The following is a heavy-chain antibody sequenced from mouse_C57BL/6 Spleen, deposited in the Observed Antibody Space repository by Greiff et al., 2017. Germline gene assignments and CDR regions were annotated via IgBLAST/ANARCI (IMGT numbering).Heavy chain of an antibody. CDR1: GYTFTSYW. D-gene: IGHD1-1*01. CDR3: AREGSKDYAMDY. CDR2: IHPNSGST. Sequence: QVQLKQPGAELVKPGASVKLSCKASGYTFTSYWMHWVKQRPGQGLEWIGMIHPNSGSTNYNEKFKSKATLTVDKSSSTAYMQLSSLTSEDSAVYYCAREGSKDYAMDYWGQGTSVTVSS. J-gene: IGHJ4*01. V-gene: IGHV1-64*01.